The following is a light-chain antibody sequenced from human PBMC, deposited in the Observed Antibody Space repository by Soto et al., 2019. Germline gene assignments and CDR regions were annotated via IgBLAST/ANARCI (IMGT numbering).Light chain of an antibody. V-gene: IGKV1-5*03. J-gene: IGKJ2*01. CDR1: QSISSW. CDR2: KAS. Sequence: DIQMTQSPSTLSASVGDRVTITCRASQSISSWLAWYQQKPGKAPKLLIYKASSLESGVPSRFSGSGSGTEFTLTISSLQPDDFATYYCQQYSSFSYTFGQGTKVEIK. CDR3: QQYSSFSYT.